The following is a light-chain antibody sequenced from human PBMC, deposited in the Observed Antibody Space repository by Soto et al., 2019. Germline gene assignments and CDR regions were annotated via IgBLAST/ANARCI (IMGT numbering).Light chain of an antibody. CDR2: GAS. Sequence: EIVMTQSPATLSVSPGERATRSCRASQSVNNNYLAWYQQKPGQSPRLLIYGASIRATAIPDRFSGSGSGTDFTLTISRLEPEDSAVYYCQQHSRSITFGGGTKVDI. V-gene: IGKV3-20*01. J-gene: IGKJ4*01. CDR3: QQHSRSIT. CDR1: QSVNNNY.